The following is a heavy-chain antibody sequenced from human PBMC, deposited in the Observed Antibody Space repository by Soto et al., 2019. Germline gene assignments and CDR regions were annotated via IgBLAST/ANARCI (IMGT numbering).Heavy chain of an antibody. CDR2: IYYSGST. D-gene: IGHD2-2*01. Sequence: SETLSLTCTVSGGSISSYYWSWIRQPPGKGLEWIGYIYYSGSTNYNPSLKSRVTISVDTSKNQFSLKLSSVTASDTALYYCARKGYCSSTSCYGAWFDPWGQGTLVTVSS. V-gene: IGHV4-59*08. J-gene: IGHJ5*02. CDR3: ARKGYCSSTSCYGAWFDP. CDR1: GGSISSYY.